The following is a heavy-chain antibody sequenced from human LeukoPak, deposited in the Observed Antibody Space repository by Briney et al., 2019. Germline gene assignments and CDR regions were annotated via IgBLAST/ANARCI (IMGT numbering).Heavy chain of an antibody. CDR2: IKEDGSEK. CDR3: AREDDWNYEDY. V-gene: IGHV3-7*01. D-gene: IGHD1-7*01. Sequence: GGSLRLSCAASGVTFTNYWMSWVRQAPGKGLEWVANIKEDGSEKNYVDSVKGRFTISRDNAKNALYLQMDSLRVEDTAVYYCAREDDWNYEDYWGQGTLVTVSS. CDR1: GVTFTNYW. J-gene: IGHJ4*02.